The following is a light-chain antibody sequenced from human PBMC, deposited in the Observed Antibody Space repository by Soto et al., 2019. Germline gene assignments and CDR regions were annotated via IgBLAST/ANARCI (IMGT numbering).Light chain of an antibody. CDR1: QSVSSNY. V-gene: IGKV3-20*01. CDR3: QQYGSSPLT. CDR2: RAS. Sequence: EIVLTQSPGTLSLSPGERATLSCRASQSVSSNYLAWYQQKPGQAPKVLIYRASSRATGIPDRFSGSGSRTDFTLTISRLEPEDFAVYYCQQYGSSPLTFGGGTKVDIK. J-gene: IGKJ4*01.